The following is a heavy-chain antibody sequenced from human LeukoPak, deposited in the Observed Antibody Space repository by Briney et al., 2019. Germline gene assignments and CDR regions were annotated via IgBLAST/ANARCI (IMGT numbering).Heavy chain of an antibody. V-gene: IGHV1-18*01. CDR1: GYAFTNYG. Sequence: GASVKVSCKASGYAFTNYGINWVRQAPGQGLEWMGWISAYNGNTNYAQKFQGRVTMTTDTPTSTAYMELRSLRSDDTAVYYCARGGYYYDSSGYLNYFDYWGQGTLVTVSS. CDR2: ISAYNGNT. J-gene: IGHJ4*02. D-gene: IGHD3-22*01. CDR3: ARGGYYYDSSGYLNYFDY.